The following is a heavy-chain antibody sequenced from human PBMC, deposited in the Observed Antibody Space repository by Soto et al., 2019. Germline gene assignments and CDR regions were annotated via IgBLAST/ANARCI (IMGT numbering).Heavy chain of an antibody. V-gene: IGHV3-23*01. J-gene: IGHJ4*02. CDR1: EFSFSAYA. Sequence: PGGSLRLSCAASEFSFSAYAMSWVRQAPGKGLEWVSTISGSVDRTYYADFVKGRFTISRDNSKNTLYLQLNSLRAEDTAIYYCAKAYSESYYGVFDYWGQGTLVTVSS. CDR2: ISGSVDRT. D-gene: IGHD1-26*01. CDR3: AKAYSESYYGVFDY.